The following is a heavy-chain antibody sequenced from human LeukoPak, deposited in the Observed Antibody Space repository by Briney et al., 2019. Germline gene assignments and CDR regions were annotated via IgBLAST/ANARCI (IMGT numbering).Heavy chain of an antibody. CDR2: ISSNGGRT. CDR1: GFIFSSFG. V-gene: IGHV3-64D*09. CDR3: VKDRVPDSSSYYGYGY. Sequence: GGSLRLSCSASGFIFSSFGWHWVRQAPGKGLEYVSAISSNGGRTYYADSVKGRFTISRDNSKTTLYLQMSSLRAEDTAVYYCVKDRVPDSSSYYGYGYWGQGTLVTVSS. D-gene: IGHD3-22*01. J-gene: IGHJ4*02.